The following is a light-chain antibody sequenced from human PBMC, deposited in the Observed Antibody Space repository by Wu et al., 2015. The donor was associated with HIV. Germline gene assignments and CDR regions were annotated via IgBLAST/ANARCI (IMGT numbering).Light chain of an antibody. V-gene: IGKV3-20*01. J-gene: IGKJ2*03. Sequence: TLXCRAVRVLTATLGLVPTENLGSRLPRLLIYDASNRATGIQDRFSGMGSGTDFTLTISRLEPEDFAVYYCQQYGSSPLYSFGQGTKLEIK. CDR1: RVLTAT. CDR3: QQYGSSPLYS. CDR2: DAS.